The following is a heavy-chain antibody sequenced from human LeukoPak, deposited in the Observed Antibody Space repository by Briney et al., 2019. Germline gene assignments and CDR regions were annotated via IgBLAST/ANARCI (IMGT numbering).Heavy chain of an antibody. Sequence: GGSLRLSCAASGLTFSSYSMNWVRQAPGKGLEWVSSISSSSSYIYYADSVKGRFTISRDNAKNSLYLQMNSLRAEDTAVYYCTRGGYGGNSEMDYWGQGTLVTVSS. CDR3: TRGGYGGNSEMDY. J-gene: IGHJ4*02. D-gene: IGHD2-21*02. CDR1: GLTFSSYS. CDR2: ISSSSSYI. V-gene: IGHV3-21*01.